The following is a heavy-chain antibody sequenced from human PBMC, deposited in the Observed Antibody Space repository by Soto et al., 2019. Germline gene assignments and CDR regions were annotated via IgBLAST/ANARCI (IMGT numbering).Heavy chain of an antibody. CDR2: TYDSGFT. Sequence: QVQLEQSGPGLVKPSQTLTLTCNLSGGFITSTNHYWRWIRQSPMEGLLWIGDTYDSGFTHYNPSVKILVTILGNTSQSQLSLIMHSVTVADSAIYYCAREVSGTGAIDYWGRGTLVTVSS. D-gene: IGHD2-8*02. CDR1: GGFITSTNHY. V-gene: IGHV4-31*01. J-gene: IGHJ4*02. CDR3: AREVSGTGAIDY.